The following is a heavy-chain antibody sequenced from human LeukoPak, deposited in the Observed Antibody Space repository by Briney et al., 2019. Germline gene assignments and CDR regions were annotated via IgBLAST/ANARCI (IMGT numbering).Heavy chain of an antibody. V-gene: IGHV3-21*01. J-gene: IGHJ5*02. CDR1: GFTFSSYS. CDR3: ARDGLLWFGELFQGNWFDP. CDR2: ISSSSYI. D-gene: IGHD3-10*01. Sequence: GGSLRLSCAASGFTFSSYSMNWVRQAAGKGLEWVSSISSSSYIYYADSVKGRFTISRDNAKNSLYLQMNSLRAEDTAVYYCARDGLLWFGELFQGNWFDPWGQGTLLTVSS.